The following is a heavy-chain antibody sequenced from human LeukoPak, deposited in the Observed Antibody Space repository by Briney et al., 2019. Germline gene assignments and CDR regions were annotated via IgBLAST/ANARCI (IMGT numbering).Heavy chain of an antibody. Sequence: GGSLRLSCAASGFTFSSYAMSWVRQAPGKGLEWVSAISGSGGSTYYADSVKGRFTISRDNSKNTLYLQMNSLRAEDTAVYYCAKDRTPVTSLYGMDVWGQGTTVTVSS. D-gene: IGHD2-21*02. CDR1: GFTFSSYA. V-gene: IGHV3-23*01. J-gene: IGHJ6*02. CDR3: AKDRTPVTSLYGMDV. CDR2: ISGSGGST.